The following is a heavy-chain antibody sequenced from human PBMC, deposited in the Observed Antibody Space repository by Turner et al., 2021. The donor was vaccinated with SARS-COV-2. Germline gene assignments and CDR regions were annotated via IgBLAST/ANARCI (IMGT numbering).Heavy chain of an antibody. CDR1: GGSISSYY. CDR3: ACYYYDSSGYDYAFDY. D-gene: IGHD3-22*01. Sequence: QVQLQESGPGLVKPSETMSLTCTVSGGSISSYYWSWIRRPPGKGLEWIGYIYNSGSTNYNPSLKSRVTISVDTTKNQFSLKLSSVTAADTAVYYWACYYYDSSGYDYAFDYWGQGTLVTVSS. CDR2: IYNSGST. J-gene: IGHJ4*02. V-gene: IGHV4-59*01.